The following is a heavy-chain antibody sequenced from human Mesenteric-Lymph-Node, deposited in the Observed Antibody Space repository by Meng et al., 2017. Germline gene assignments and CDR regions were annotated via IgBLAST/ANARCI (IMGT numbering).Heavy chain of an antibody. D-gene: IGHD1-1*01. CDR3: ARLPLFLSGTSSSMDV. CDR2: IWYDGSNK. Sequence: GESLKISCAASGFTFSSYWMSWVRQAPGKGLEWVAVIWYDGSNKYYADSVKGRFTISRDNSKNTLYLQMNSLRAEDTAVYYCARLPLFLSGTSSSMDVWGQGTTVTVSS. V-gene: IGHV3-33*08. J-gene: IGHJ6*02. CDR1: GFTFSSYW.